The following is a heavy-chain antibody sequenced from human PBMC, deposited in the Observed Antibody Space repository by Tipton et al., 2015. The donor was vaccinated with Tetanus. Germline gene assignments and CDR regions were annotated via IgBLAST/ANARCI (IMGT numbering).Heavy chain of an antibody. CDR3: ARGMAEASNCGGDCYSDY. D-gene: IGHD2-21*02. CDR1: GFTFSSNW. V-gene: IGHV3-7*04. Sequence: SLRLSCAASGFTFSSNWMNWVRQVPGKGLEWVANISPDGVLARSVDSLKGRFTVSRDNAKNSLYLQMISLRAEDTAVYSCARGMAEASNCGGDCYSDYWGQGTLVTVSS. J-gene: IGHJ4*02. CDR2: ISPDGVLA.